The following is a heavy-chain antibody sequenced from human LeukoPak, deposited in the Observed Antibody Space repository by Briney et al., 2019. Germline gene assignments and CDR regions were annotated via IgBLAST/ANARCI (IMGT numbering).Heavy chain of an antibody. Sequence: PSETLSLTCIASGGSVSSGTYYWSWIRQPPGKGLEWIGYIYYSGSTNYNPSLKSRVTISVDTSKNQFSLKLSSVTAADTAVYYCARDHYDFWSGYYGLDYWGQGILVTVSS. V-gene: IGHV4-61*01. CDR1: GGSVSSGTYY. CDR3: ARDHYDFWSGYYGLDY. J-gene: IGHJ4*02. CDR2: IYYSGST. D-gene: IGHD3-3*01.